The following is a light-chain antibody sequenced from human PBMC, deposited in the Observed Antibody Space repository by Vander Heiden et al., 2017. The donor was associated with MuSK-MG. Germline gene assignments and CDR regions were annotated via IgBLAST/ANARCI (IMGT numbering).Light chain of an antibody. V-gene: IGKV1-5*01. CDR3: QQYKSYSIT. CDR2: DAS. J-gene: IGKJ4*01. Sequence: DIQMTQSPSTLSASVGDRVTITCRASQSINNWLAWYQQKPGKAPKLLIYDASSLESGVPSRFSGSESGTEFTLTISSLQPDDFATYYCQQYKSYSITYGGGTRVEMK. CDR1: QSINNW.